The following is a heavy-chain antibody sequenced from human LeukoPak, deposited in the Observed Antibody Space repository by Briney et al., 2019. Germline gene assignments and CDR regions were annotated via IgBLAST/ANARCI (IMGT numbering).Heavy chain of an antibody. Sequence: SETLSLTCTVSGGSISSGSYYWSWIRQPAGKGLEWIGRIYTSGSTNYNPSLKSRVTISVDTSKNQFSLKLSSVTAADTAVYYCARSYRNWFDPWGQGTLVTVSS. D-gene: IGHD1-26*01. CDR2: IYTSGST. J-gene: IGHJ5*02. CDR1: GGSISSGSYY. CDR3: ARSYRNWFDP. V-gene: IGHV4-61*02.